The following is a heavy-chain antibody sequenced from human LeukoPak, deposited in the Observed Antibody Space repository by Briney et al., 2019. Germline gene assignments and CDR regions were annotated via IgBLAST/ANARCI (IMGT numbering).Heavy chain of an antibody. CDR2: IYYSGST. J-gene: IGHJ4*02. Sequence: SETLSLTCTVSGGSISSGDYYWSWIRQPPGKGLEWIGYIYYSGSTYYNPSLKSRVTISVDTSNNQFSLKLRSVTAADTAVYYCARTPLYGDEDWGQGTLVTVSS. D-gene: IGHD4-17*01. CDR3: ARTPLYGDED. CDR1: GGSISSGDYY. V-gene: IGHV4-30-4*01.